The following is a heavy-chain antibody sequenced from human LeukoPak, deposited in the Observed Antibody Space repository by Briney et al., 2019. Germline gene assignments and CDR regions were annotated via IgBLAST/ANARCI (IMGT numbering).Heavy chain of an antibody. V-gene: IGHV1-2*02. J-gene: IGHJ4*02. D-gene: IGHD3-3*01. CDR2: INPNSGGT. CDR1: GYTFTGYY. CDR3: ARRQYYDFWGGYRYYFDY. Sequence: ASVKVSCKASGYTFTGYYMHWVRQAPGQGLEWMGGINPNSGGTNYAQKFQGRVTMTRDTSISTAYRELSRLRSDDTAVYYCARRQYYDFWGGYRYYFDYWGQGTLVTVSS.